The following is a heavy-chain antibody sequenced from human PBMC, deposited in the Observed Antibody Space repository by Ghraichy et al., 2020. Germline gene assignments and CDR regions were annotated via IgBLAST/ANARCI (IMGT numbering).Heavy chain of an antibody. CDR3: ATHSMADWLDP. CDR1: GFIFSNYA. V-gene: IGHV3-23*01. D-gene: IGHD2-15*01. Sequence: GGSLRLSCAGSGFIFSNYAMSWVRQAPGKGLEWVSTITAGGDTTYYADAVKGRFAISRENSKNTLYLQMNSLRAEDTAVYYCATHSMADWLDPWGQGTLVTVSS. J-gene: IGHJ5*02. CDR2: ITAGGDTT.